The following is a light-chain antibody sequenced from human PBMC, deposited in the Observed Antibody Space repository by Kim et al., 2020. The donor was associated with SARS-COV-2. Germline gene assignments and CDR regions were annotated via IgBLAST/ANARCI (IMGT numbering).Light chain of an antibody. CDR1: EGIAKS. Sequence: ASRGDRVTITCRASEGIAKSLAWFQQKPGTAPKCLIYGASTLEPGVPSRFSGRRSGTEFTLTINSLQPEDFATYYCQQFNAFPITFGQGTRLDIK. J-gene: IGKJ5*01. CDR3: QQFNAFPIT. CDR2: GAS. V-gene: IGKV1-16*01.